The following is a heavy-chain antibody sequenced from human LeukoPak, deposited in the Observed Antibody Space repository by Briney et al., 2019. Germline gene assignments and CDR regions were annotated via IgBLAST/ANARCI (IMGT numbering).Heavy chain of an antibody. CDR1: GYSFNNYW. CDR2: IYPGDSDT. CDR3: ARQYRRSSPFDY. Sequence: GESLKISCKGSGYSFNNYWIGWVRQMPGKGLEWMGIIYPGDSDTRYSPSFQGQVTISADKSINTAYLQWSSLKASDTAMYYCARQYRRSSPFDYWGQGTLVTVPS. J-gene: IGHJ4*02. V-gene: IGHV5-51*01. D-gene: IGHD6-6*01.